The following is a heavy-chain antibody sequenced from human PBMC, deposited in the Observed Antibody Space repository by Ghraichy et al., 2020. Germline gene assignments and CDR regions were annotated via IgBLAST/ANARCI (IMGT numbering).Heavy chain of an antibody. J-gene: IGHJ4*02. D-gene: IGHD5-12*01. CDR2: ISGSGDRT. Sequence: GGSLRLSCAASGFTFSSYALSWIRQAPGKGPEWVSAISGSGDRTDYADAVKGRFTISRDNSKNTVYLQMNSLTPEDTAVYYCAKEIVATMIDFWGQGILVTVSS. V-gene: IGHV3-23*01. CDR3: AKEIVATMIDF. CDR1: GFTFSSYA.